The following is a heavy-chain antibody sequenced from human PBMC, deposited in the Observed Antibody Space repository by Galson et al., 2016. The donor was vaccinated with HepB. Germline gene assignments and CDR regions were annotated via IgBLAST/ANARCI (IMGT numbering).Heavy chain of an antibody. Sequence: SETLSLTCAVYGGSFSGYSWSWIRQPPGKGLEWIGEIDHSGSTNYNPSLKSRVTISVDAAKNQFSLKLNSVIAADTAVYYCAGGPYYFDSSGYFYWGQGTLVTVSS. D-gene: IGHD3-22*01. CDR2: IDHSGST. J-gene: IGHJ4*02. V-gene: IGHV4-34*01. CDR1: GGSFSGYS. CDR3: AGGPYYFDSSGYFY.